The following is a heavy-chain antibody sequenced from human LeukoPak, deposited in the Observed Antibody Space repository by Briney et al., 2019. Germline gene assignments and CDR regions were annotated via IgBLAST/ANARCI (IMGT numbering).Heavy chain of an antibody. Sequence: GGSLRLSCAPSGFTFSSYAMHWVRQAPAKGLEWVAVISYDGSNKFYADSVKGRFTISRDISQSTLYLQMNSLEAEDTAVYYCARGPDYGDYTHYFDFWGQGTLVTVSS. D-gene: IGHD4-17*01. J-gene: IGHJ4*02. V-gene: IGHV3-30*04. CDR3: ARGPDYGDYTHYFDF. CDR1: GFTFSSYA. CDR2: ISYDGSNK.